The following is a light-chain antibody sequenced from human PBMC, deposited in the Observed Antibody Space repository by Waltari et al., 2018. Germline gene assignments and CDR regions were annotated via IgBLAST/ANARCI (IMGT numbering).Light chain of an antibody. Sequence: EIQLTQSPSTLSASVGDRVTITCRASQSVSHWLSRYQEQPGKAPKLLIYKASGLENGVPSRFSGSGSETEFSLTISGLQPDDFATYYCQHYSSYPYTFGQGTRLEIK. CDR3: QHYSSYPYT. CDR1: QSVSHW. CDR2: KAS. J-gene: IGKJ2*01. V-gene: IGKV1-5*03.